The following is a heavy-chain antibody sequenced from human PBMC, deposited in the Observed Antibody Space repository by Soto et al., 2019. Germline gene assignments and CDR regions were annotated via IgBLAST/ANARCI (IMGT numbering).Heavy chain of an antibody. V-gene: IGHV3-66*01. D-gene: IGHD5-18*01. J-gene: IGHJ6*02. CDR1: GFTVSTNF. Sequence: EVQLVESGGGLVQPGGSLRLSCAASGFTVSTNFMTWVRQAPGKGLEWVSVIYSGGSTFYADSVKGRFTITRDNSENTLYFQMNSLRAEDTAVYYCARAKMQLWPNYYDDGLDVWGQGTTGTVSS. CDR2: IYSGGST. CDR3: ARAKMQLWPNYYDDGLDV.